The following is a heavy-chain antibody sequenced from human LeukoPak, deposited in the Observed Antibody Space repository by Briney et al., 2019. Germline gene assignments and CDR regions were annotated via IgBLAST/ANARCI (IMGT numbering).Heavy chain of an antibody. CDR3: AKDRGSTPYDY. CDR1: SGFA. CDR2: ISGSGGST. Sequence: GGSLRLSCAAFSGFAMSWVRQAPGKGLEWVSAISGSGGSTYYADSVKGRFTISRDNSKNTLYLQMNSLRAEDTAVYYCAKDRGSTPYDYWGQGTLVTVSS. D-gene: IGHD2/OR15-2a*01. V-gene: IGHV3-23*01. J-gene: IGHJ4*02.